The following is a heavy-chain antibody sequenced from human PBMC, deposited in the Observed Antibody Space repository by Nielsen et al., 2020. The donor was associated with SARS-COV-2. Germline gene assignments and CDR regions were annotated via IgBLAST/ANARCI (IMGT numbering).Heavy chain of an antibody. Sequence: WVGQAPGQGLEWMGGIIPIFGTANYAQKFQGRVTITADKSTSTAYMELSSLRSEDTAVYYCARDDVIVVVPAVPGDYYYYGMDVWGQGTTVTVSS. V-gene: IGHV1-69*06. CDR3: ARDDVIVVVPAVPGDYYYYGMDV. CDR2: IIPIFGTA. D-gene: IGHD2-2*01. J-gene: IGHJ6*02.